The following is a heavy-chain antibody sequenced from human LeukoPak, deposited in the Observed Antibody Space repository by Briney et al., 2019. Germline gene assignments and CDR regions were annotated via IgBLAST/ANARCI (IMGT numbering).Heavy chain of an antibody. J-gene: IGHJ6*02. CDR1: GYTFTSYY. V-gene: IGHV1-46*01. CDR3: ARGYYDSSGYHLGPYYYGMDV. Sequence: ASVKVSCKASGYTFTSYYMHWVRQAPGQGLEWMGIINPSGGSTSYAQKFQGRVTMTRDTSTSTVYMELSSLRSEDTAVYYCARGYYDSSGYHLGPYYYGMDVWGQGTTVTVSS. CDR2: INPSGGST. D-gene: IGHD3-22*01.